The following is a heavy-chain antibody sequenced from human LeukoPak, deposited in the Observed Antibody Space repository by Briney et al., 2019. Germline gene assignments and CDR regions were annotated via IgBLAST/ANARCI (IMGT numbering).Heavy chain of an antibody. CDR3: ASGLLAYCGGDCVTDFNY. V-gene: IGHV1-2*02. CDR2: INPNSGGT. J-gene: IGHJ4*02. D-gene: IGHD2-21*02. Sequence: GASVKVSCKASGYTFTSYYMHWVRQAPGQGLEWMGWINPNSGGTNYAQKFQGRVTMTRDTSISTAYMELSRLRSDDTAVYYCASGLLAYCGGDCVTDFNYWGQGTLVPVSS. CDR1: GYTFTSYY.